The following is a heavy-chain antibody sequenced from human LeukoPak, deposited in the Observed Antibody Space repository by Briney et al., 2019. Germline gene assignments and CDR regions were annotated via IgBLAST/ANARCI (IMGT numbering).Heavy chain of an antibody. CDR3: AKEQHYDSSGYRPRRDYYYGMDV. V-gene: IGHV3-30*18. CDR2: ISYDGSNK. CDR1: GFTFSSYG. D-gene: IGHD3-22*01. Sequence: GRSLRLSCAASGFTFSSYGMHWVRQAPGKGLEWVAVISYDGSNKYYADSVKGRFTISRDNSKNTLYLQMNSLRAEDTAVYYCAKEQHYDSSGYRPRRDYYYGMDVWGQRTTVTVSS. J-gene: IGHJ6*02.